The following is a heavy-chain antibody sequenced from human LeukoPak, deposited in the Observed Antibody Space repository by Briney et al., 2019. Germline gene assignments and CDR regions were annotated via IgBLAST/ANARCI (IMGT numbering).Heavy chain of an antibody. CDR3: ARDGYSSSFYVFDY. J-gene: IGHJ4*02. CDR1: GFIFSSYS. V-gene: IGHV3-21*01. Sequence: GGSLRLSCAASGFIFSSYSMNRVRQAPGKGLEWVSSISSSSSYIYYADSVKGRFTISRDNAKNSLYLQMNSLRAEDTAVYYCARDGYSSSFYVFDYWGQGTLVTVSS. CDR2: ISSSSSYI. D-gene: IGHD6-13*01.